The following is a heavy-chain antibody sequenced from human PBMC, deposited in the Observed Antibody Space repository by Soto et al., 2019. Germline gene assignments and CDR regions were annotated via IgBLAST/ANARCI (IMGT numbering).Heavy chain of an antibody. V-gene: IGHV1-2*02. Sequence: ASVKVSCKASGYTFTDYYIHWVLQAPGQGLECMGWINPNSGDTNYAQKFQGRVTMTRDTSISTAYMEVSRLRSDDTAIYYCARSVSFITPRPDYWGQGTLVTVNS. J-gene: IGHJ4*02. CDR1: GYTFTDYY. CDR2: INPNSGDT. CDR3: ARSVSFITPRPDY. D-gene: IGHD6-6*01.